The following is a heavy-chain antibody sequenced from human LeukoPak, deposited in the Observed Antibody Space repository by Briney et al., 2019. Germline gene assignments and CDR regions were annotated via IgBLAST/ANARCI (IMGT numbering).Heavy chain of an antibody. Sequence: SVKVSCKASGGTFSSYAISWVRQAPGQGLEWMGRIIPILGIANYAQKFQGRVTITADKSTSTAYMELSSLRSEDTAVYNCARGADTAMLDDYYYGMDVWGQGTTVTVSS. CDR1: GGTFSSYA. CDR3: ARGADTAMLDDYYYGMDV. D-gene: IGHD5-18*01. V-gene: IGHV1-69*04. CDR2: IIPILGIA. J-gene: IGHJ6*02.